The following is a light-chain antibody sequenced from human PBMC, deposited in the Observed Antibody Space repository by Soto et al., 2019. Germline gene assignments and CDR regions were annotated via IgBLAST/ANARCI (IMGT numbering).Light chain of an antibody. CDR2: ATF. V-gene: IGKV1-27*01. J-gene: IGKJ1*01. Sequence: DIQMTQSPSSLSASVGDRVTITCRASQDINNYLAWFQQKPGNVPKLLIYATFTLQSGVPSRFSGSGSGTDFTLTISSLQPEDFATYYCQNYGPAPWTFGQGTRVEVK. CDR3: QNYGPAPWT. CDR1: QDINNY.